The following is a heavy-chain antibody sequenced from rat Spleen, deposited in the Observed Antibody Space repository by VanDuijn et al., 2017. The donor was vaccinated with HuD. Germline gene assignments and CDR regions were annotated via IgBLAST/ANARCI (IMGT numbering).Heavy chain of an antibody. CDR2: ISSGGSNT. D-gene: IGHD1-11*01. CDR1: GFTFSSFP. J-gene: IGHJ1*01. CDR3: ATEELYWYFDF. Sequence: EVQLVESGGELVQPGRSLKLSCAASGFTFSSFPMAWVRQGPKKGLEWVASISSGGSNTYYRDSVKGRFTVSRDNPKKILFLQMDSLRSEDTATYYCATEELYWYFDFWGPGTMVTVSS. V-gene: IGHV5S13*01.